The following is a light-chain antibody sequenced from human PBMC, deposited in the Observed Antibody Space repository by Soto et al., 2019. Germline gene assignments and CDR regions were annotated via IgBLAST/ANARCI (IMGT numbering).Light chain of an antibody. CDR3: QQYHTSSIT. J-gene: IGKJ5*01. CDR1: QRISTW. CDR2: DAS. Sequence: DIQMTQSPSSLSASVGDGVTITCRASQRISTWLAWYQQKPGKAPKLLIYDASSLESGVPSRFSGSGSGTEFTLSIDSLQPDDFATYYCQQYHTSSITFGQGTRLEIK. V-gene: IGKV1-5*01.